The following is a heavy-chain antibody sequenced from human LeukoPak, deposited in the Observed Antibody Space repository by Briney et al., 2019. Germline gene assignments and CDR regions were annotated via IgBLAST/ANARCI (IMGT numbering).Heavy chain of an antibody. CDR1: GGSINTYY. CDR2: IYYSGST. CDR3: ARGHDYSNYYYYYMDV. D-gene: IGHD4-11*01. V-gene: IGHV4-59*01. Sequence: SETLSLTCTVSGGSINTYYWSWIRQPPGKGLEWIGYIYYSGSTNYNPSLKSRVTISVDTSKNQFSLKLSSVTAADTAVYYCARGHDYSNYYYYYMDVWGKGTTVTVSS. J-gene: IGHJ6*03.